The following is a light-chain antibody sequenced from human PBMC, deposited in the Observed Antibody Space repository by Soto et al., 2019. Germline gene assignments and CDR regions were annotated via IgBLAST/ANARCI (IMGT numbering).Light chain of an antibody. CDR2: GAS. Sequence: EIVLTQSPGILSLSPGERASLSCGASQSISSSFLAWYQQKPGQAPRLLIYGASSRATGIPDRFSGSGSGTDFTLTISRLEPEEFAVYYCQQYGSSPITFGQGTRLEIK. V-gene: IGKV3-20*01. J-gene: IGKJ5*01. CDR1: QSISSSF. CDR3: QQYGSSPIT.